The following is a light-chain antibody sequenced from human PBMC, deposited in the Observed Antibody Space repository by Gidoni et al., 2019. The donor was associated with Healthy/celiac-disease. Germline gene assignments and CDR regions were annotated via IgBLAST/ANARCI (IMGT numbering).Light chain of an antibody. CDR2: GAS. CDR3: QQYGSSPQS. CDR1: QSVSSSY. Sequence: LIFTHSPGTLSLSPGERATLSCRASQSVSSSYLAWYQQKPGQAPRLLIYGASSRANGIPDRFSGSGSGTDLTVTISRMEPEDCAVYYCQQYGSSPQSFXQXTKVEIK. J-gene: IGKJ2*03. V-gene: IGKV3-20*01.